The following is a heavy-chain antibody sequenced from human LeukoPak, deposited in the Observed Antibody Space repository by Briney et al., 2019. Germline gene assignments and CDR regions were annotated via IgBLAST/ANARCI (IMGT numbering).Heavy chain of an antibody. CDR2: ISSIGSTT. J-gene: IGHJ4*02. CDR3: ARGTYYDSSVYFFFDY. V-gene: IGHV3-64*01. Sequence: GGSLRLFCGPWIHTFSIHAELCARQARGKGRDCVSTISSIGSTTYYVNSVKGRFTISRDNSKNTLFLQMSSLRAEDTAVYYCARGTYYDSSVYFFFDYWGQGTLVTVSS. D-gene: IGHD3-22*01. CDR1: IHTFSIHA.